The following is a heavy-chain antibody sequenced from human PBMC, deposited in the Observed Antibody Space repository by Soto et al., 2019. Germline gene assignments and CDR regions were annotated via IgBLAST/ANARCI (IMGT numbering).Heavy chain of an antibody. V-gene: IGHV1-69*13. Sequence: SVKVSCKASGGTFSSYAISWVRQAPGQGLEWMGGIIPIFGTANYAQKFQGRVTITADESTSTAYMELSSLRSEDTAVYYCATDSKLGGSYHQRDYWGQGTLVTVSS. J-gene: IGHJ4*02. CDR1: GGTFSSYA. CDR3: ATDSKLGGSYHQRDY. D-gene: IGHD1-26*01. CDR2: IIPIFGTA.